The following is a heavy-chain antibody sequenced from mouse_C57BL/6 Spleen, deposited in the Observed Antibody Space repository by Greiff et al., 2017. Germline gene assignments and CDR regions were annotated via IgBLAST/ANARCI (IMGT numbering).Heavy chain of an antibody. Sequence: HSVSSLVPPGASVQMSCKASGYTFTTYPIEWMKQNHGKSLEWIGNFHPYNDDTKYNEKFKGKATLTVEKSSSTVYLELSRLTSDDSAVYYCARTTVGAMDYWGQGTSVTVSS. J-gene: IGHJ4*01. D-gene: IGHD1-1*01. CDR2: FHPYNDDT. V-gene: IGHV1-47*01. CDR1: GYTFTTYP. CDR3: ARTTVGAMDY.